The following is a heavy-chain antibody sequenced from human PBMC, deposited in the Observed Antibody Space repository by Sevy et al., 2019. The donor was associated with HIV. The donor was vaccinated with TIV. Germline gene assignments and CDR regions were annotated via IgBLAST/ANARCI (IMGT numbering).Heavy chain of an antibody. CDR3: ATGDYYGSLYYFDY. CDR1: GFTFNYHF. CDR2: ISSASSYI. Sequence: GGSLRLSCAASGFTFNYHFMNWVRQVPGKGLEWVSYISSASSYIKYSDSVKGRFTISRVNAKNLVFLEMNNLRPEDTAVYFCATGDYYGSLYYFDYWGQGTLVTVSS. J-gene: IGHJ4*02. V-gene: IGHV3-21*01. D-gene: IGHD3-10*01.